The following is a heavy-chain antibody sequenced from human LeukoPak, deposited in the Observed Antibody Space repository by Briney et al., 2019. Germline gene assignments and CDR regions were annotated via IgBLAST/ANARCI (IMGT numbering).Heavy chain of an antibody. D-gene: IGHD3-10*01. CDR3: ARRPKLLWFGESNYYYYYMDV. CDR1: GYTFTSYD. Sequence: GASVKVSCKASGYTFTSYDINWVRQAPGQGLEWMGWISAYNGNTNYAQKLQGRVTMTTDTSTSTAYMELRSLRSDDTAVYYCARRPKLLWFGESNYYYYYMDVWGKGTTVTVSS. J-gene: IGHJ6*03. CDR2: ISAYNGNT. V-gene: IGHV1-18*01.